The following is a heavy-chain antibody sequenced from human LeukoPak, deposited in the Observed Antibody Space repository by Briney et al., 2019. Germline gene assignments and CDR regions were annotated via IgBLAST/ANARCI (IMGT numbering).Heavy chain of an antibody. V-gene: IGHV4-61*03. Sequence: PSETLSLTCTVSGGSISSSSYYWGWIRQPPGKGLEWIGYFYNSGRSTYNPSLKSRVTISADTSKNHFSLKLNSVTTADMAVYYCTRGAGWLIDYWGQGILVTVSS. CDR1: GGSISSSSYY. CDR2: FYNSGRS. J-gene: IGHJ4*02. CDR3: TRGAGWLIDY. D-gene: IGHD3-16*01.